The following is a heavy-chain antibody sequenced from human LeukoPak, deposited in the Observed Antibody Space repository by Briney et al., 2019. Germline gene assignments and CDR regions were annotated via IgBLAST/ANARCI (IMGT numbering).Heavy chain of an antibody. D-gene: IGHD2-2*01. CDR3: AGYCSSASCYADWFDP. J-gene: IGHJ5*02. Sequence: SETLPLTCTVSGGSISSSSYYWGWIRQPPGKGLEWIGSIYYSGSTYYNPSLKGRVTISVDTSKNQFSLKLSSVTAADTAAYYCAGYCSSASCYADWFDPWGQGTLVTVSS. V-gene: IGHV4-39*01. CDR1: GGSISSSSYY. CDR2: IYYSGST.